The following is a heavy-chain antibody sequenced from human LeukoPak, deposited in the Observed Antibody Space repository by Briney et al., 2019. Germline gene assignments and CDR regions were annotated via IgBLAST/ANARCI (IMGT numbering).Heavy chain of an antibody. Sequence: SGTLSLTCTVSGGSIGPYFWSWIRQPPGKGLEWIGYISYSGSTNYNPSLKSRVTISVDTSKNQFSLQLSSVTAADTAVYYCARDDYRGVTNFDPWGQGTLVTVSS. V-gene: IGHV4-59*01. CDR3: ARDDYRGVTNFDP. D-gene: IGHD3-10*01. CDR1: GGSIGPYF. J-gene: IGHJ5*02. CDR2: ISYSGST.